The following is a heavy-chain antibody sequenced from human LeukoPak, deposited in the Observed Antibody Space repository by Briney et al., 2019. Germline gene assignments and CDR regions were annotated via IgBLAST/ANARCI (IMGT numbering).Heavy chain of an antibody. CDR2: ISGSGGST. D-gene: IGHD6-19*01. CDR1: GFTFSSYA. CDR3: AKDLFGEYSGWYKAGDY. Sequence: PGGSLRLSCAASGFTFSSYAMSWVRQAPGKGLEWVSAISGSGGSTYYADSVKGRFTISRDNSKNTLYLQMNSLRAEDTAVYYCAKDLFGEYSGWYKAGDYWGQGTLVTVSS. J-gene: IGHJ4*02. V-gene: IGHV3-23*01.